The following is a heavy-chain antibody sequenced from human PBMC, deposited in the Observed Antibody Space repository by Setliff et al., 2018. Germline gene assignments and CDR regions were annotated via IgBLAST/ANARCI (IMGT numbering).Heavy chain of an antibody. CDR3: ARGAPQRSSFDSRYMDV. Sequence: SETLSLTCTVSGASITNINYYWGLIRQPPGKGLEWIGSIFYSGRTFYNPSLKSRVTISVDTSKNQFSLRLSSLTAADTAVYYCARGAPQRSSFDSRYMDVWDKGATVTVSS. D-gene: IGHD1-1*01. V-gene: IGHV4-39*01. J-gene: IGHJ6*03. CDR2: IFYSGRT. CDR1: GASITNINYY.